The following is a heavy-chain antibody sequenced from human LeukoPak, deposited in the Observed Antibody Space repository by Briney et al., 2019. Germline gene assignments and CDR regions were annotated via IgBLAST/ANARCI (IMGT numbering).Heavy chain of an antibody. J-gene: IGHJ4*02. D-gene: IGHD6-13*01. CDR3: ARGDSSSYFFDY. V-gene: IGHV4-4*07. CDR1: GGSISSYD. CDR2: IYTSGSP. Sequence: SETLSLTCTVSGGSISSYDWSWIRQPAGKGLEWIGRIYTSGSPNYNPSLKSRVTMSVDTSKNQFSLKLSSVTAADTAVYYCARGDSSSYFFDYWGQGTLVTVSS.